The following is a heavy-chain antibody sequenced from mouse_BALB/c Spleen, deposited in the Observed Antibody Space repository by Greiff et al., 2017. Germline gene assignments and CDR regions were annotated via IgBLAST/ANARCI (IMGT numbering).Heavy chain of an antibody. CDR3: ARPYYGNPYYLDY. Sequence: DVKLQESGGGLVQPGGSLKLSCAASGFTFSSYGMSWVRQTPDKRLEWVATISSGGSYTYYPDSVKGRFTISRDNAKNTLYLQMSSLKSEDTAMYYGARPYYGNPYYLDYWGQGTTLTVAS. CDR2: ISSGGSYT. J-gene: IGHJ2*01. CDR1: GFTFSSYG. V-gene: IGHV5-6*03. D-gene: IGHD2-10*01.